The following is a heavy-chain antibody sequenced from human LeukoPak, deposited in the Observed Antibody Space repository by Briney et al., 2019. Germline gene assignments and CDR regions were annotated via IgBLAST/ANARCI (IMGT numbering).Heavy chain of an antibody. V-gene: IGHV4-39*01. CDR2: IYYSGST. Sequence: SETLSLTCTVSGGSISSSSYYWGWIRQPPGKGLEWIGSIYYSGSTYYNPSLKSRVTISVDTSKNQFSLTLSSVTAADTAVYYCARVRRPYYDILTGETYFDYWGQGTLVTVSS. CDR1: GGSISSSSYY. J-gene: IGHJ4*02. D-gene: IGHD3-9*01. CDR3: ARVRRPYYDILTGETYFDY.